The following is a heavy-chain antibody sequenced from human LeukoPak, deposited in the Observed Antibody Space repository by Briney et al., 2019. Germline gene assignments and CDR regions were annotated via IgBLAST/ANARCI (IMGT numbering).Heavy chain of an antibody. CDR1: GFTFSSYA. Sequence: TGGSLRLSCAASGFTFSSYAMSWVRQAPGKGLEWVAFIRYDGSNKYYADSVKGRFTISRDNSKNTLYLQMNSLRAEDTAVYYCANRGYGSSRIDYWGQGTLVTVSS. CDR2: IRYDGSNK. V-gene: IGHV3-30*02. CDR3: ANRGYGSSRIDY. D-gene: IGHD3-10*01. J-gene: IGHJ4*02.